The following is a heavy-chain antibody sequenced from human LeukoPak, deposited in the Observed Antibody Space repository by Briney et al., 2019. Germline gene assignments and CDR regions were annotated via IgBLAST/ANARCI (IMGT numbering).Heavy chain of an antibody. V-gene: IGHV1-69*05. CDR1: GGTFSNYI. CDR2: IVPLFNTP. Sequence: ASVTVSCKASGGTFSNYIITWVRQAPGQGLEWMGGIVPLFNTPNYAQKFQGRVTITTDESTHTSYVELRSLRSEDTAVYYCARVDRYFFYMDVWGKGTTVTVSS. J-gene: IGHJ6*03. CDR3: ARVDRYFFYMDV.